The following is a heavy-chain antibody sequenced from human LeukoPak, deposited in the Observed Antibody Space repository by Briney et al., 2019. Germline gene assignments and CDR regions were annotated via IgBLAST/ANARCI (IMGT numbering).Heavy chain of an antibody. CDR1: EFHFSSYT. J-gene: IGHJ6*02. V-gene: IGHV3-30-3*01. CDR2: ISYDGSNQ. Sequence: PGGSLRLSCAASEFHFSSYTMHWVRQAPGKGLEWVALISYDGSNQYYADSVKGRFTISRDNSKNTLYLQMNSLRAEDTVVYYCARAEGDPPHYSSGMDVGAQGPRVTVSS. D-gene: IGHD3-16*01. CDR3: ARAEGDPPHYSSGMDV.